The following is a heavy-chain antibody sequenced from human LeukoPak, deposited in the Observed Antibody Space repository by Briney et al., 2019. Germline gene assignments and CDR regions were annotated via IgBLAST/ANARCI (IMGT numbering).Heavy chain of an antibody. V-gene: IGHV5-10-1*01. Sequence: GESLRISCRGSGYSFTTYWISWVRQMPGKGLEWMGRIDPSDSYTKYNPSFQGHVTISADKSSSTAYLQWSSLKASDSAMYYCARRYSSDYYWDDWGQGTLVTVSS. CDR2: IDPSDSYT. D-gene: IGHD6-25*01. CDR1: GYSFTTYW. J-gene: IGHJ4*02. CDR3: ARRYSSDYYWDD.